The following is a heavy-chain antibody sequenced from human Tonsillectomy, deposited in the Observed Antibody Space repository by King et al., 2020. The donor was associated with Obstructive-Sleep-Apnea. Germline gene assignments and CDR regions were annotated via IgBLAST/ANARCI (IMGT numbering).Heavy chain of an antibody. D-gene: IGHD5-12*01. Sequence: QLVQSGGGLVKPGGSLRLSCAASGFTFSSYSMNWVRQAPGKGLEWVSSISSSSSYIYYADSVKGRFTISRDNAKNSLYLQRNSLRAEDTAVYYCAREQLVGGYDERATDYWGQGTLVTVSS. CDR3: AREQLVGGYDERATDY. CDR2: ISSSSSYI. CDR1: GFTFSSYS. J-gene: IGHJ4*02. V-gene: IGHV3-21*01.